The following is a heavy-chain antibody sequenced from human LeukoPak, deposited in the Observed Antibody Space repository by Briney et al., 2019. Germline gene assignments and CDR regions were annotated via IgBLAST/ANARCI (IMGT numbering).Heavy chain of an antibody. J-gene: IGHJ4*02. Sequence: PGGSLRLSCAASGFTFTNYAMSWVRQTPGKGLEWVSSISSSSSYIYYADSVKGRFTISRDNAKNSLYLQMNSLRAEDTAVYYCARGRDGYEGGVFDYWGQGTLVTVSS. V-gene: IGHV3-21*01. CDR3: ARGRDGYEGGVFDY. CDR2: ISSSSSYI. CDR1: GFTFTNYA. D-gene: IGHD5-24*01.